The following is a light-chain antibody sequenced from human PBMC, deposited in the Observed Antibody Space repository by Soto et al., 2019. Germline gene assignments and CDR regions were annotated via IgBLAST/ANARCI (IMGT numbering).Light chain of an antibody. CDR2: EIT. Sequence: QSVLTQPRSVSGSPGQSVTISCTGTSSDVGRYNYVSWYQQHPGKAPKLMIFEITKRPSGVPDRFSGSKSGNTASLTVSGLQAEDEADYYCSSYTTSTTYVFGSGTKVTVL. J-gene: IGLJ1*01. CDR3: SSYTTSTTYV. V-gene: IGLV2-8*01. CDR1: SSDVGRYNY.